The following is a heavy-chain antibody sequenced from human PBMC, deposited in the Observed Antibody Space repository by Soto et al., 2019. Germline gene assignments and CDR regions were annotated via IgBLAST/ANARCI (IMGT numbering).Heavy chain of an antibody. Sequence: NPSETLSLTCTVSGGSISSSSYYWGWIRQPPGKGLEWIGSIYYSGSTYYNPSLKSRVTISVDTSKNQFSLKLSSVTAADTAVYYCANIWNDYFDYWGQGTLVTVSS. CDR3: ANIWNDYFDY. J-gene: IGHJ4*02. V-gene: IGHV4-39*01. D-gene: IGHD1-1*01. CDR1: GGSISSSSYY. CDR2: IYYSGST.